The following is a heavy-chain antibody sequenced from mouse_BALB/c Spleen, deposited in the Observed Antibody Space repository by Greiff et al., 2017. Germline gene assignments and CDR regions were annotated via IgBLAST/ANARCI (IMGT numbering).Heavy chain of an antibody. CDR2: IDPANGNT. CDR1: GFNIKDTY. CDR3: ARGGYYGNYGSAMDY. J-gene: IGHJ4*01. V-gene: IGHV14-3*02. Sequence: VQLQQSGAELVKPGASVKLSCTASGFNIKDTYMHWVKQRPEQGLEWIGRIDPANGNTKYDPKFQGKATITADTSSNTAYLQLSSLTSEDTAVYYCARGGYYGNYGSAMDYWGQGTSVTVSS. D-gene: IGHD2-1*01.